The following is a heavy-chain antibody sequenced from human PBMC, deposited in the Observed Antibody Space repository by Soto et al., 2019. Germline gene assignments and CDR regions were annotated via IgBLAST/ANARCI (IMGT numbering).Heavy chain of an antibody. V-gene: IGHV3-30*18. J-gene: IGHJ4*02. CDR3: AKDPGYCTNGVCYIFDY. CDR2: ISYDGSNK. CDR1: GFTFSSYG. Sequence: QVQLVESGGGVVQPGRSLRLSCAASGFTFSSYGMHWVRQAPGKGLEWVAVISYDGSNKYYADSVKGRFTISRDNSKNTLYLQMNSLRAEDTAVYYCAKDPGYCTNGVCYIFDYWGQGTLVTVSS. D-gene: IGHD2-8*01.